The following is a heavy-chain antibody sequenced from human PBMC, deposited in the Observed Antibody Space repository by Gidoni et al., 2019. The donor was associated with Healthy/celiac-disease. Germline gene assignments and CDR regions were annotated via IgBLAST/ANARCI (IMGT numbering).Heavy chain of an antibody. CDR2: ISSSSSTI. CDR3: ASQGYCSGGSCYSYYGMDV. J-gene: IGHJ6*02. CDR1: GFTFSSYS. Sequence: EVQLVESGGGLVQPGGSLRLSCAASGFTFSSYSMNWVRQAPGKGLEWVSYISSSSSTIYYADSVKGRFTISRDNAKNSLYLQMNSLRDEDTAVYYCASQGYCSGGSCYSYYGMDVWGQGTTVTVSS. D-gene: IGHD2-15*01. V-gene: IGHV3-48*02.